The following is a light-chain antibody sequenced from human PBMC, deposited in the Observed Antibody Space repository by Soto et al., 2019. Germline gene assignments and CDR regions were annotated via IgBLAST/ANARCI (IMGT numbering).Light chain of an antibody. CDR1: QSISRS. J-gene: IGKJ2*01. Sequence: EIVMTQSPATLSVSPGERATLSCRASQSISRSLAWYQQKPGQSPRLVFYGPSTRASSIPVRFSGSVSGAAFTLTISSLQSEDFAVYYCHQYNDWPYTVGQGTKVEIK. CDR2: GPS. V-gene: IGKV3-15*01. CDR3: HQYNDWPYT.